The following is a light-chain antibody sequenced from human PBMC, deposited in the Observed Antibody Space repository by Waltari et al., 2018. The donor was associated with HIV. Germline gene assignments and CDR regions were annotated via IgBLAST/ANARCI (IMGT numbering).Light chain of an antibody. J-gene: IGKJ1*01. CDR3: HQYYTTPWA. CDR1: QSVLYNSNSKNY. V-gene: IGKV4-1*01. CDR2: WAS. Sequence: DIVLTQSPDSLAVSLGERATINCKASQSVLYNSNSKNYLSWYQQRPGQPPKLLIYWASTRESGVHDRCSGSASGTDFTLTISGLQAEDVAVYYCHQYYTTPWAFGQGTKVEIK.